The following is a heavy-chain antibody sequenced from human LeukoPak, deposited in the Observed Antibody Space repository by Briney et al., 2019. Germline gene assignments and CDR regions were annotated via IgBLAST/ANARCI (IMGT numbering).Heavy chain of an antibody. CDR2: IYYSGST. V-gene: IGHV4-39*07. CDR1: GGSISSSSYY. CDR3: ARGPQWLVRGSLDY. Sequence: PSETLSLTCTVSGGSISSSSYYWGWIRQPPGKGLEWIGSIYYSGSTYYNPSLKSRVTISVDTSKNQFSLKLSSVTAADTAVYYCARGPQWLVRGSLDYWGQGTLVTVSS. J-gene: IGHJ4*02. D-gene: IGHD6-19*01.